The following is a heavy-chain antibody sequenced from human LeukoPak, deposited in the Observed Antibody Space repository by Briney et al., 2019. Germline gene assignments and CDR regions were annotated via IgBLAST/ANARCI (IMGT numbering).Heavy chain of an antibody. CDR2: ISSSGSTI. CDR1: GFTFSDYY. J-gene: IGHJ3*02. Sequence: TGGSLRLSCAASGFTFSDYYMSWIRQAPGKGLEWVSYISSSGSTIYYADSVKGRFTISRDNAKNSLYLQMNSLRAEDTAVYYCARDYYDSSGYRRDAFDIWGQGTMVTVSS. CDR3: ARDYYDSSGYRRDAFDI. D-gene: IGHD3-22*01. V-gene: IGHV3-11*04.